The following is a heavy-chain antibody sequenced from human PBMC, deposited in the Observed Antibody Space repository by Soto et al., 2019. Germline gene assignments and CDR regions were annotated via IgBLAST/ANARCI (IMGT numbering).Heavy chain of an antibody. J-gene: IGHJ4*02. CDR3: ARGLAGYDFWSGPSYYFDY. CDR2: IYYSGST. CDR1: GGSISSSNW. V-gene: IGHV4-4*02. D-gene: IGHD3-3*01. Sequence: SETLSLTCAVSGGSISSSNWWSWIRQPPGKGLEWIGSIYYSGSTYYNPSLKSRVTISVDTSKNQFSLKLSSVTAADTAVYYCARGLAGYDFWSGPSYYFDYWGQGTLVTVSS.